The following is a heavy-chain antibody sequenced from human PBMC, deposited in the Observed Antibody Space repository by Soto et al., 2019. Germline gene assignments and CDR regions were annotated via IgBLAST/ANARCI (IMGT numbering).Heavy chain of an antibody. CDR3: ARGYQGSFDM. J-gene: IGHJ3*02. CDR1: GYTFTANA. V-gene: IGHV1-3*04. Sequence: ASVKVSCKASGYTFTANALHWVRRVPGQRFEWMGWIFTDNGDTVYSQNFQGRVTITRDTSANTAYMALSSLTSEDTAIYYCARGYQGSFDMWGQGTMVTVSS. CDR2: IFTDNGDT. D-gene: IGHD2-2*01.